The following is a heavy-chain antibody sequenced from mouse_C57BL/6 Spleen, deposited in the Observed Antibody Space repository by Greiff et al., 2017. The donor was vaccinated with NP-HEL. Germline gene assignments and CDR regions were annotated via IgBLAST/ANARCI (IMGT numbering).Heavy chain of an antibody. CDR1: GYTFTSYW. J-gene: IGHJ4*01. Sequence: QVQLQQSGAELVKPGASVKLSCKASGYTFTSYWMHWVKQRPGRGLEWIGRIDPNSGGTKYNEKFKSKATLTVDKPASTAYMQLSSLTSEDSAVYYCARLYYGSSLYAMDYWGQGTSVTVSS. CDR2: IDPNSGGT. CDR3: ARLYYGSSLYAMDY. V-gene: IGHV1-72*01. D-gene: IGHD1-1*01.